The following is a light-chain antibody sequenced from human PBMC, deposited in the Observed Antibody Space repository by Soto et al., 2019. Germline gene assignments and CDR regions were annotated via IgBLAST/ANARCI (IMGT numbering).Light chain of an antibody. Sequence: DIQMTQSPSSLSASVGDTVTVTCRASQSVSGWLAWYQQKQGEAPKLXIYDASALQRGVPSRFSGSGAGTNFTLTIASLQPDDVATYYCQQYETFSGTFGPGTKVDNK. J-gene: IGKJ1*01. CDR1: QSVSGW. CDR3: QQYETFSGT. V-gene: IGKV1-5*01. CDR2: DAS.